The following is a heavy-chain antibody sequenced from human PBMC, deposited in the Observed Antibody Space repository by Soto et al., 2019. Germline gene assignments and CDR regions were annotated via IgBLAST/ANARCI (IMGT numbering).Heavy chain of an antibody. CDR1: GFDFNIWE. CDR2: IPATGTGA. D-gene: IGHD3-16*01. CDR3: ARSWGWSPGTDF. V-gene: IGHV3-48*03. J-gene: IGHJ4*02. Sequence: GGSLRLSCVASGFDFNIWEMNWVRQAPGKGLEWLSYIPATGTGANYAESVRGRFTTSRDNANKVVYLQMNSLTVEDTAVYYCARSWGWSPGTDFWGQGTLVTVSS.